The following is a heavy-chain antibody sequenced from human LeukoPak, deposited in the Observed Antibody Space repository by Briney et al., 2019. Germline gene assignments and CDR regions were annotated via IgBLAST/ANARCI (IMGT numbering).Heavy chain of an antibody. V-gene: IGHV4-59*08. Sequence: PSETLSLTCTVSGGSLSGYYWNWIRQPPGKGLEWIGYIYNSGTTKYNPSLKSRVTISVDTSKNHFSLTLSSVTAADTAIYYCVRWDYYGSGSRRLDYWGQGTLVTVSS. CDR1: GGSLSGYY. J-gene: IGHJ4*02. D-gene: IGHD3-10*01. CDR2: IYNSGTT. CDR3: VRWDYYGSGSRRLDY.